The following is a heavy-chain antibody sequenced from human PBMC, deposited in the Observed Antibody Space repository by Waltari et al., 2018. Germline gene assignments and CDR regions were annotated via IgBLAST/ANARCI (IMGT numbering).Heavy chain of an antibody. J-gene: IGHJ4*02. CDR1: GGSFSGYY. V-gene: IGHV4-34*01. CDR2: INHSGST. CDR3: ARALPTYYYDSSGYFPDY. D-gene: IGHD3-22*01. Sequence: QVQLQQWGAGLLKPSETLSLTCAVYGGSFSGYYWSWIRQPPGKGLEWIGEINHSGSTNYNPSLKSRVTISVDTSKNQFSLKLSYVTAADTAVYYCARALPTYYYDSSGYFPDYWGQGTLVTVSS.